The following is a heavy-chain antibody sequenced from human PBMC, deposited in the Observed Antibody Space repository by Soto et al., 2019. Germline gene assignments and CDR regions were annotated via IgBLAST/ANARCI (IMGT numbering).Heavy chain of an antibody. J-gene: IGHJ3*01. CDR3: ARVYCISALYDAFDV. Sequence: GESLKISCMGSGYKVSTWHNFTSYWIAWVRQMPGEGLEWMGTIYPGDSDTRYSPSFQGQVTISADKSINSVYLQWSSLKASDTATFYCARVYCISALYDAFDVWGQGTTVTVSS. V-gene: IGHV5-51*01. D-gene: IGHD2-2*01. CDR1: GYKVSTWHNFTSYW. CDR2: IYPGDSDT.